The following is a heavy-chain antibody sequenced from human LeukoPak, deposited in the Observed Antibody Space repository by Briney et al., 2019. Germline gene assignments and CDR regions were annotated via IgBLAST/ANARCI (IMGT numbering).Heavy chain of an antibody. V-gene: IGHV4-39*07. Sequence: TLETLSLTCTVSGGSISSGGYYWSWIRQPPGKGLEWIGEINHSGSTNYNPSLKSRVTISVDTSKNQFSLKLSSVTAADTAVYYCARTTYYYGSGSYGYWGQGTLVTVSS. CDR3: ARTTYYYGSGSYGY. CDR2: INHSGST. CDR1: GGSISSGGYY. D-gene: IGHD3-10*01. J-gene: IGHJ4*02.